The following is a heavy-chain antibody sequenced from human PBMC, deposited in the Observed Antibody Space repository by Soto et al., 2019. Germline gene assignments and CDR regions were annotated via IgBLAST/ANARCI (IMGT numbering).Heavy chain of an antibody. CDR1: GYSFTSYW. V-gene: IGHV5-51*01. CDR2: IYPGDSDT. J-gene: IGHJ4*02. CDR3: ARGHSSPSRDGYKVLYY. Sequence: LKISCKGSGYSFTSYWIGWVRQMPGKGLEWMGIIYPGDSDTRYSPSFQGQVTISADKSISTAYLQWSSLKASDTAMYYCARGHSSPSRDGYKVLYYWGQGTLVTVSS. D-gene: IGHD5-12*01.